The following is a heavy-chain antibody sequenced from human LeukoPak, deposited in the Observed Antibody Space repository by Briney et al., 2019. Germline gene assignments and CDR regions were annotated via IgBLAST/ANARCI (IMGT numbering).Heavy chain of an antibody. V-gene: IGHV3-53*01. CDR3: AKSQRGYYPRRTYYYYMAV. Sequence: GGSLRLSCTVSGFTVSSDSMSWVRQAPGKGLEWVSFIYSDNTHYSDSVKGRFTISRDNSKNTLYLQMNSLRAEDTAVYYCAKSQRGYYPRRTYYYYMAVWGKGTTVTVSS. CDR1: GFTVSSDS. CDR2: IYSDNT. D-gene: IGHD1-26*01. J-gene: IGHJ6*03.